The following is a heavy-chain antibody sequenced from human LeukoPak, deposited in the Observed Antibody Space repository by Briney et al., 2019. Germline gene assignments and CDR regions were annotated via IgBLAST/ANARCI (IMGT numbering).Heavy chain of an antibody. D-gene: IGHD6-19*01. CDR3: AKSNSGWYVPPSD. J-gene: IGHJ4*02. CDR1: GFTFDDYG. Sequence: GGSLRLSCAASGFTFDDYGMGWVRQAPGKGLEWVSAITWNGGRTYYAGSVEGRFTISRDSAKTSLYLQMNSLRAEDTALYYCAKSNSGWYVPPSDWGQGTLVTVSS. CDR2: ITWNGGRT. V-gene: IGHV3-20*04.